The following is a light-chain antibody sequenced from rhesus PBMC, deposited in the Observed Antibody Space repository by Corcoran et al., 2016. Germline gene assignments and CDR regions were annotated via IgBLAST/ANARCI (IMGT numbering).Light chain of an antibody. J-gene: IGKJ2*01. CDR1: QGISRY. V-gene: IGKV1-32*02. Sequence: DIQMSQSPSSLSASVGDRVTITCRASQGISRYLNWYQQKPGKAPKLLIYYANSLASGVPSRFSGSGSGTEFTLTISSLQPEYFATYYCQQGNSNPYSFGQGTKVEIK. CDR3: QQGNSNPYS. CDR2: YAN.